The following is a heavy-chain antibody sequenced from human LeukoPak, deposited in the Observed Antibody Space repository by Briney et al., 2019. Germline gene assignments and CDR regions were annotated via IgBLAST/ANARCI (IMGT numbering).Heavy chain of an antibody. J-gene: IGHJ4*02. CDR1: GFTFSSYG. D-gene: IGHD6-19*01. CDR2: ISYDGSNK. V-gene: IGHV3-30*03. CDR3: ATSGWYFVFYY. Sequence: GRSLRLSCAASGFTFSSYGMHWVRQAPGKGLEWVAVISYDGSNKYYADSVKGRFTISRDNSKNTLYLQMNSLRAEDTAVYYCATSGWYFVFYYWGQRTLVTVSS.